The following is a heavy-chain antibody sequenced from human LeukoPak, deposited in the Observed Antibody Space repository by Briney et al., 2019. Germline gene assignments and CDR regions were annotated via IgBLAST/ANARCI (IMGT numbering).Heavy chain of an antibody. D-gene: IGHD3-22*01. V-gene: IGHV1-18*01. CDR3: ASSYYYDSSGPIYNWFDP. Sequence: ASVKVSCKASGYTFTSYGISWVRQAPGQGLEWMGWISGYNGNTNYAQKFQGRVTMTTDTSTSTAYMELRSLRSEDTAVYYCASSYYYDSSGPIYNWFDPWGQGTLVTVSS. CDR1: GYTFTSYG. J-gene: IGHJ5*02. CDR2: ISGYNGNT.